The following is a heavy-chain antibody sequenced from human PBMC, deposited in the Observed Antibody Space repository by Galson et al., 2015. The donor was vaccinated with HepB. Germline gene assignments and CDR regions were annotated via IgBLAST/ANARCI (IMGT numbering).Heavy chain of an antibody. Sequence: SLRLSCAASGFTFSSYWMHWVRQAPGKGLVWVSRINNDGSSTYFADSVKGRFTISRDNAKNSLYLQMNSLRAEDTALYYCAKDRRSSTPYYYMDVWGKGTTVTVSS. V-gene: IGHV3-74*01. CDR2: INNDGSST. CDR3: AKDRRSSTPYYYMDV. CDR1: GFTFSSYW. J-gene: IGHJ6*03. D-gene: IGHD6-13*01.